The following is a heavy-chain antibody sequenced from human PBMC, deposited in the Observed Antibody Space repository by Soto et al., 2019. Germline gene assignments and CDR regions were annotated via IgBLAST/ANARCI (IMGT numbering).Heavy chain of an antibody. J-gene: IGHJ4*02. Sequence: QLQLQESGSGLVKPSQTLSLTCAVSGGSISSGGYSWSWIRQPPGKGLEWIGYIYHSGSTYYNPSHKSRVTISVDRSKNLFSLKLSSGTAADTAVYYCARGPPHVWGQGTLVTVSS. CDR3: ARGPPHV. CDR1: GGSISSGGYS. CDR2: IYHSGST. V-gene: IGHV4-30-2*01. D-gene: IGHD3-16*01.